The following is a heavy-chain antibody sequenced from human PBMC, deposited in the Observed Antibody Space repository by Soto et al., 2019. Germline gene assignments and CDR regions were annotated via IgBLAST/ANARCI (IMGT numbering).Heavy chain of an antibody. CDR3: ASLGVYYQSLDR. J-gene: IGHJ5*02. V-gene: IGHV4-34*01. CDR1: GGSFSGYN. CDR2: INHSGSA. D-gene: IGHD3-22*01. Sequence: PSETLSLTCAVNGGSFSGYNWTWIRQTPGKGLQWIGQINHSGSAVYNPSLKTRVTISMMSNNQFSLEMSSVTAAYTAGYYCASLGVYYQSLDRWGPGTLVT.